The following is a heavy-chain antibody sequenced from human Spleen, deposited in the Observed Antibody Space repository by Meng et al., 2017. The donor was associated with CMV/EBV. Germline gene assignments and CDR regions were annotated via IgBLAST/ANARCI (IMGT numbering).Heavy chain of an antibody. CDR3: AREVTVPFLEWLPSNGCDC. J-gene: IGHJ4*02. V-gene: IGHV1-2*02. Sequence: YTFTGYYIHWVRQAPGQGLEWMGWINPNSGGTNYAQKFQGRVTMTRDTSISTAYMELSRLRSDDTAVYYCAREVTVPFLEWLPSNGCDCWGQGTLVTVSS. CDR2: INPNSGGT. D-gene: IGHD3-3*02. CDR1: YTFTGYY.